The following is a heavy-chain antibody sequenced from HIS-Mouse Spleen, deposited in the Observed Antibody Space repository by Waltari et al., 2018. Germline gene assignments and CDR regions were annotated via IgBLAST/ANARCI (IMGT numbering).Heavy chain of an antibody. CDR2: IYSGGRT. D-gene: IGHD6-13*01. CDR3: ARDHGDSSSWYWYFDL. V-gene: IGHV3-53*02. Sequence: EVQLVETGGGLIQPGGSLRLSCAASGFTVSSNYMSWVRQAPGKGLWWVSVIYSGGRTYYADSVKGRFTISRDNSKNTLYLQMNSLRAEDTAVYYCARDHGDSSSWYWYFDLWGRGTLVTVSS. J-gene: IGHJ2*01. CDR1: GFTVSSNY.